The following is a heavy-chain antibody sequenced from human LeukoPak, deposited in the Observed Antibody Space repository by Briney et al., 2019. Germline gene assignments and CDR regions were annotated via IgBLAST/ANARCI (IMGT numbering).Heavy chain of an antibody. CDR1: GDSISSVNYY. D-gene: IGHD3-3*01. J-gene: IGHJ4*02. CDR2: IYYSGST. CDR3: AREFWSGSYSDK. Sequence: PSDTLSLTCTVSGDSISSVNYYWTWIRQPPGKGLEWIGYIYYSGSTFYNPSLKSRVTISVDTSKNEFSLKLSSVTAADTAVYYCAREFWSGSYSDKWGQGTLVTVSS. V-gene: IGHV4-30-4*02.